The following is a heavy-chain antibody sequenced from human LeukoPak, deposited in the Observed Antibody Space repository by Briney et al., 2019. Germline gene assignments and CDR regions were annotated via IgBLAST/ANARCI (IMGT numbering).Heavy chain of an antibody. CDR1: GFTVSSNY. Sequence: GGSLRLSCAASGFTVSSNYMSWVRQAPGKGLEWVSVIYSGGSTYYADSVKGRFTISRDNSRNTLYLQMNSLRAEDTAVYYCAREQKQQLVRFIDYWGQGTLVTVSS. J-gene: IGHJ4*02. D-gene: IGHD6-13*01. CDR3: AREQKQQLVRFIDY. CDR2: IYSGGST. V-gene: IGHV3-53*01.